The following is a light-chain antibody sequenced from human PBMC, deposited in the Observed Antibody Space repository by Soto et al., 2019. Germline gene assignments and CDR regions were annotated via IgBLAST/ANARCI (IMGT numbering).Light chain of an antibody. Sequence: EIVLTQSPGTLSLSPGERAALSCRDSQSVDSNFLAWYQQKPGQSPRLLIFGAFSRDTGIPDRFSGSGSGADFNLTISRLEPEDFAVYYCQQYDTSPLTFGGGTKVEI. CDR2: GAF. J-gene: IGKJ4*01. V-gene: IGKV3-20*01. CDR1: QSVDSNF. CDR3: QQYDTSPLT.